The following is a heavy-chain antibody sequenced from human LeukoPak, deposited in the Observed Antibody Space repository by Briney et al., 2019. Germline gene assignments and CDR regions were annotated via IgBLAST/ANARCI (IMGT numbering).Heavy chain of an antibody. D-gene: IGHD1-26*01. CDR1: GGSVSSGSYY. J-gene: IGHJ3*02. Sequence: SETLSLTCSVSGGSVSSGSYYWSWLRQPPGKVLEWIGYIYYSGSTNYNPSLKSRVTISVDTSKNQFSLKLSSATAADTALYYCARVEHNAFDIWGQGTMVTVSS. CDR2: IYYSGST. CDR3: ARVEHNAFDI. V-gene: IGHV4-61*01.